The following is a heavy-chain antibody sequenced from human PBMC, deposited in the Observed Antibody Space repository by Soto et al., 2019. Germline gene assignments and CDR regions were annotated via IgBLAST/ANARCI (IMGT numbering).Heavy chain of an antibody. CDR2: IWYDGSNK. Sequence: QVQLVESGGGVVQPGRSLRLSCAASGFTFSSYGMHWVRQAPGKGLEWVAVIWYDGSNKYYADSVKGRFTISRDNSKNTLYLQMNSLRAEDTAVYYCARDQGEKMGALQAFDIGGQGRMVTVSS. CDR3: ARDQGEKMGALQAFDI. V-gene: IGHV3-33*01. J-gene: IGHJ3*02. D-gene: IGHD3-16*01. CDR1: GFTFSSYG.